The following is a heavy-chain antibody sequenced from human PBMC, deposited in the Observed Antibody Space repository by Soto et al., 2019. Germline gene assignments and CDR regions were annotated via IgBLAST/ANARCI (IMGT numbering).Heavy chain of an antibody. CDR2: TRNKANSYTP. D-gene: IGHD3-10*01. CDR3: ARGPIRFGAQYSYYDMDV. V-gene: IGHV3-72*01. J-gene: IGHJ6*02. CDR1: GFTFSVHY. Sequence: PVGSLRLSCAASGFTFSVHYMDWVRQAPGKGLEWVGRTRNKANSYTPDYAASVKGRFTISRDDSKNSLYLQMNSLKTEDTAVYHCARGPIRFGAQYSYYDMDVWGQGTTVTVS.